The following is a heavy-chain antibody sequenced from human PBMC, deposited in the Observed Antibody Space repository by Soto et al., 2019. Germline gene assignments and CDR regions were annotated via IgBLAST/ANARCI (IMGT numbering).Heavy chain of an antibody. CDR2: IIPIFGTA. CDR3: ARVPKIAAAGTCWFDP. V-gene: IGHV1-69*06. CDR1: GGTFSSYA. Sequence: SAKVSCKASGGTFSSYAISWVRQAPGQGLEWMGGIIPIFGTANYAQKFQGRVTITADKSTSTAYMELSSLRSEDTAVYYCARVPKIAAAGTCWFDPWGQGTLVTVSS. J-gene: IGHJ5*02. D-gene: IGHD6-13*01.